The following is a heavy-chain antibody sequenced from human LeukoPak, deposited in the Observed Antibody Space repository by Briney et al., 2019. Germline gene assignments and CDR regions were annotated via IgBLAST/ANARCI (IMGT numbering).Heavy chain of an antibody. V-gene: IGHV4-34*01. D-gene: IGHD1/OR15-1a*01. CDR2: INHSGST. Sequence: SETLSLTCAVYGGPFSGYYWSWIRQPPGKGLEWIGEINHSGSTNYNPSLKSRVTISVDTSKNQFSLKLSSVTAADTAVYYCARVLTYGTTFRAFDIWGQGTMVTGSS. CDR3: ARVLTYGTTFRAFDI. CDR1: GGPFSGYY. J-gene: IGHJ3*02.